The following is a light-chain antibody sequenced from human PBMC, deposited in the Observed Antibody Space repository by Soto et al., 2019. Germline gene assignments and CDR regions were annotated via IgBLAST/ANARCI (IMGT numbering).Light chain of an antibody. J-gene: IGKJ1*01. V-gene: IGKV3-15*01. Sequence: EILMTQSPATLSVSPGERATLSCRASQSVSSNLAWYQQKPGQAPRLLIYGASTRATGIPARFSGRGSGTEFALNISSLQPADFAVYYCQQYNNWAPWTFGQG. CDR3: QQYNNWAPWT. CDR1: QSVSSN. CDR2: GAS.